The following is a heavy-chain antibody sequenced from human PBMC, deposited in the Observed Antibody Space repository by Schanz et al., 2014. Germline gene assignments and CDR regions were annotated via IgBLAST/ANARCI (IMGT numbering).Heavy chain of an antibody. D-gene: IGHD3-22*01. CDR1: GFSFSDYG. CDR3: AKSYDTSGYSGFDY. Sequence: QVQLVESGGGMVQPGRSLRLSCAGSGFSFSDYGMHWVRQAPGRGLEWVAVISYHGSERYSADSVQGRFTISRDNSKNTLYLQMNSLRTEDTAVYFCAKSYDTSGYSGFDYWGQGTLVTVSS. CDR2: ISYHGSER. V-gene: IGHV3-30*18. J-gene: IGHJ4*02.